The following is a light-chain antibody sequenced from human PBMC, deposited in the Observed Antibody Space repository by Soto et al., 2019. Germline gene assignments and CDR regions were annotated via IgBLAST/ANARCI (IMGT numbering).Light chain of an antibody. V-gene: IGKV3-20*01. J-gene: IGKJ1*01. CDR2: GAL. Sequence: EIVSTQSPGTLSLSPGERATLSCRASQSVSSSYLAWYQQKPGQAPRLLIYGALSRATGIPDRFSGSGSGTDFTLTISRLEPEDFAVYYCQQYGSSPWTFGQGTKVEIK. CDR3: QQYGSSPWT. CDR1: QSVSSSY.